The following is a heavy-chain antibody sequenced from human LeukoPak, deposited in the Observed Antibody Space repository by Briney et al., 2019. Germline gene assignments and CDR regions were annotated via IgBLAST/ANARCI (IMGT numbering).Heavy chain of an antibody. Sequence: PGGSLRLSCAASGFTFSRYAMSWVRQAPGRGLEWISVITGSGDATYYAGFVRGQFTISRDNSKNTLYLHMSSLRAEDSAVYYCAKVPPESSNYYHDFWGQGTLVTVSS. D-gene: IGHD4-11*01. CDR2: ITGSGDAT. CDR3: AKVPPESSNYYHDF. J-gene: IGHJ4*02. CDR1: GFTFSRYA. V-gene: IGHV3-23*01.